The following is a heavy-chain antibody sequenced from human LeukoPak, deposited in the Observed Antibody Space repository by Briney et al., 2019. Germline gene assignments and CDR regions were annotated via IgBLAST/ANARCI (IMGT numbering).Heavy chain of an antibody. CDR3: VRGTGY. CDR1: GFTFSTYA. CDR2: ISSNGDNT. J-gene: IGHJ4*02. Sequence: GGSLRLSCSVSGFTFSTYAMHWVRQAPGKGLEYVSAISSNGDNTYYADSVKGRFTISRDNSKNTLYLQMSSLRADDTAVYYCVRGTGYWGQGALVTVSS. V-gene: IGHV3-64D*06.